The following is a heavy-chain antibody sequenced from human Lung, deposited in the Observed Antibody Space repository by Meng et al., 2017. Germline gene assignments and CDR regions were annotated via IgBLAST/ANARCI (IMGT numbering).Heavy chain of an antibody. CDR2: INPKSGDT. D-gene: IGHD6-13*01. V-gene: IGHV1-2*06. CDR3: ARDEDISAAGKLFGDY. CDR1: GYTFPDYW. J-gene: IGHJ4*02. Sequence: QVQLVASGAEVQKPGASVKVSCKASGYTFPDYWLHWVRRAPGQGLEWMGRINPKSGDTHYAQRFQGRVTMTGDTSISTAYMELSGLRSDDTAMYYCARDEDISAAGKLFGDYWGQGTLVTVSS.